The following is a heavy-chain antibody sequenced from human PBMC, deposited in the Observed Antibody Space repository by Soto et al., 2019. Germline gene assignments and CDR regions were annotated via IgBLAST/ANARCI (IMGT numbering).Heavy chain of an antibody. CDR2: IYYSGST. J-gene: IGHJ4*02. D-gene: IGHD2-21*02. Sequence: PSETLSLTCTVSGGSISSGDYYWSWIRQPPGKGLEWIGYIYYSGSTYYNPSLKSRVTISVDTSKNQFSLKLSSVTAADTAVYYCARVYCGRDCYLPYYFDYWGQGTLVTVYS. V-gene: IGHV4-30-4*01. CDR3: ARVYCGRDCYLPYYFDY. CDR1: GGSISSGDYY.